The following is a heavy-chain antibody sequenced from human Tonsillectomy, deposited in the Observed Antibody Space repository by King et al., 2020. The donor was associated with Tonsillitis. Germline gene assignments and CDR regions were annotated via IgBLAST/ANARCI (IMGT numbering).Heavy chain of an antibody. CDR1: GYSFTSYW. CDR2: IYPGDSDT. D-gene: IGHD4-23*01. Sequence: VQLVESGAEVKKPGESLKISCKGSGYSFTSYWIGWVRQMPGKGLEWMGIIYPGDSDTKYSPSFQGQVTISADKSISTTYLHWSSLKASDTAMYYCAGSYGGNSIYFHHWGQGTLVTVSS. J-gene: IGHJ1*01. V-gene: IGHV5-51*01. CDR3: AGSYGGNSIYFHH.